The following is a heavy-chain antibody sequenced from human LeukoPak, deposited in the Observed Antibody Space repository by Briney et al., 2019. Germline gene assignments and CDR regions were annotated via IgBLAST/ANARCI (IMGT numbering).Heavy chain of an antibody. CDR1: GFTVSSNS. V-gene: IGHV3-53*01. CDR2: IYSDNT. D-gene: IGHD4/OR15-4a*01. CDR3: ARRAGAYSHPYDY. Sequence: TGGSLRLSCTVSGFTVSSNSMSWVRQAPGKGLEWVSFIYSDNTHYSDSVKGRFTISRDNSKNTLYLQMNSPRAEDTAVYYCARRAGAYSHPYDYWGQGTRVTVSS. J-gene: IGHJ4*02.